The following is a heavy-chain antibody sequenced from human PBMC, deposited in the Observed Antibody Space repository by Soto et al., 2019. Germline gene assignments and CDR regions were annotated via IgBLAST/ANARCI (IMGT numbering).Heavy chain of an antibody. V-gene: IGHV5-10-1*01. Sequence: PGESLKISCKGSGYSFTSYWISWVRQMPGKGLEWMGRIDPSDSYTNYSPSFQGHVTISADKSISTAYMELSSLRSEDTAVYYCASPSGYYDILTGYYYWGQGTLVTVSS. J-gene: IGHJ4*02. CDR2: IDPSDSYT. CDR1: GYSFTSYW. CDR3: ASPSGYYDILTGYYY. D-gene: IGHD3-9*01.